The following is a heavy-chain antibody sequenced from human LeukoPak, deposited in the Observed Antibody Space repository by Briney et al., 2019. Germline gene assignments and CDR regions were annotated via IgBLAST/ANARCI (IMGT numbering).Heavy chain of an antibody. V-gene: IGHV4-31*03. CDR1: GGSISSGGYY. J-gene: IGHJ6*02. CDR2: IYYSGST. Sequence: SQTLSLTCTVSGGSISSGGYYWSWIRQHPGKGLEWIGCIYYSGSTYYNPSLKSRVTISVDTSKNQFSLKLSSVTAADTAVYYCARDRRRGSSHYYGMDVWGQGTTVTVSS. CDR3: ARDRRRGSSHYYGMDV. D-gene: IGHD6-6*01.